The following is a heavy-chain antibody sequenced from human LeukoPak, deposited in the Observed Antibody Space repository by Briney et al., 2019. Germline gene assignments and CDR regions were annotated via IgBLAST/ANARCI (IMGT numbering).Heavy chain of an antibody. J-gene: IGHJ5*02. CDR3: ARWGMVRRWFDP. V-gene: IGHV4-59*12. Sequence: SETLSLTCTVSGGSISSYYWSWIRQPPGKGLEWIGYIYYSGSTYYNPSLKSRVTISVDRSKNQFSLKPSSVTAADTAVYYCARWGMVRRWFDPWGQGTLVTVSS. D-gene: IGHD3-10*01. CDR1: GGSISSYY. CDR2: IYYSGST.